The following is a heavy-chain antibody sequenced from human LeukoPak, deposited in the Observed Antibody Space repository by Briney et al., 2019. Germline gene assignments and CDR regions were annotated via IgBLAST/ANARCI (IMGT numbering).Heavy chain of an antibody. Sequence: SVKLSCNASGATFSSYAISWGRQAPGQGLEWMGRIIPIIGIANYAQKFQGRVTITADQYTSTAYMELSSLRSEDTAVYCCAGAQVGAPPDSLFDYWGQGSLVTVSS. CDR2: IIPIIGIA. V-gene: IGHV1-69*04. CDR1: GATFSSYA. J-gene: IGHJ4*02. CDR3: AGAQVGAPPDSLFDY. D-gene: IGHD1-26*01.